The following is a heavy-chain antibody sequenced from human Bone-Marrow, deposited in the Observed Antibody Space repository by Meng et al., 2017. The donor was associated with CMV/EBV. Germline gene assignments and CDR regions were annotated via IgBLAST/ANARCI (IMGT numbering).Heavy chain of an antibody. V-gene: IGHV3-33*03. CDR1: GFTFSSYG. CDR3: APYDFWSGFT. J-gene: IGHJ5*02. CDR2: IWYDGSNK. D-gene: IGHD3-3*01. Sequence: GESLKISCAASGFTFSSYGMHWVRQAPGKGLEWVAVIWYDGSNKYYADSVKGRFTISRDNAKNSLYLQMNSLRAEDTAVYYCAPYDFWSGFTWGQGTLVTVSS.